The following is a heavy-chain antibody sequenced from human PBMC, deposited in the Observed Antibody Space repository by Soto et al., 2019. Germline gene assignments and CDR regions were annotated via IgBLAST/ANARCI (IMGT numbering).Heavy chain of an antibody. J-gene: IGHJ4*02. D-gene: IGHD3-10*01. CDR3: AREKNSGYYRTVEY. CDR2: VTHDGTER. V-gene: IGHV3-30*03. Sequence: QVQLVASGGGVVQPGRSLSLSCAASGFTLSGHGLHWVRQAPGEGLEWVAVVTHDGTERHYPDSVKGRFTITRDISKNTFYLQMNSLRVEDTAMYYCAREKNSGYYRTVEYWGQCTLVNVSS. CDR1: GFTLSGHG.